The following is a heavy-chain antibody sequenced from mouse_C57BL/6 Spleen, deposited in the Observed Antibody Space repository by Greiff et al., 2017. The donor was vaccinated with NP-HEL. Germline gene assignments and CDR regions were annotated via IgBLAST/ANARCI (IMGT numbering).Heavy chain of an antibody. CDR3: ARGGLLWPTFDY. J-gene: IGHJ2*01. CDR1: GYTFTNYW. Sequence: QVQLQQSGAELVRPGTSVKMSCKASGYTFTNYWIGWAKQRPGHGLEWIGDIYPGGGYTNYTEKFKGKATLTADKSSSTAYMQFSSLTSEDSAIYYCARGGLLWPTFDYWGQGTTLTVSS. CDR2: IYPGGGYT. V-gene: IGHV1-63*01. D-gene: IGHD2-1*01.